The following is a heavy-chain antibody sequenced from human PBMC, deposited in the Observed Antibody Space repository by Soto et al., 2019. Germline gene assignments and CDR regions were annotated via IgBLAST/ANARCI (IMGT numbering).Heavy chain of an antibody. D-gene: IGHD6-19*01. J-gene: IGHJ4*02. CDR3: AGRAETNGWHGFGAAKYYFDF. V-gene: IGHV1-8*01. CDR1: GYTFSSYD. Sequence: QVQLVQSGAEVRKPGASVKVSCEASGYTFSSYDISWVRQATGQGLEWMGWMNPSTGNSGYAQKFQGRVTMTSDTSISTAHLELSSPKPEDTAVYYCAGRAETNGWHGFGAAKYYFDFWGQGTLVTVSS. CDR2: MNPSTGNS.